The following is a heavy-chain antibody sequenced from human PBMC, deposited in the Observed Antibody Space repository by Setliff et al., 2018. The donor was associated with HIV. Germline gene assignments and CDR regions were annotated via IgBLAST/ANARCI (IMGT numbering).Heavy chain of an antibody. V-gene: IGHV4-39*01. CDR1: GASINTINHL. D-gene: IGHD3-3*02. J-gene: IGHJ3*01. Sequence: SETLSLTCAVSGASINTINHLWDWIRQPPGKGLEWIGSVYFTGDAYYNPSLKSRVTLSVDTSKNLFSLELRSVTAADTAVYDCVRHISPVDAFDVWGKGTMVTVSS. CDR2: VYFTGDA. CDR3: VRHISPVDAFDV.